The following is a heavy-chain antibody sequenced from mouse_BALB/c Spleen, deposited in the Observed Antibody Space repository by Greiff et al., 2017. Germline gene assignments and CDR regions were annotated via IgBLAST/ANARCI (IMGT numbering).Heavy chain of an antibody. CDR1: GFSLTSYG. CDR2: IWAGGST. V-gene: IGHV2-9*02. CDR3: ARDEGGRGGFDY. D-gene: IGHD1-1*02. J-gene: IGHJ2*01. Sequence: VKLVESGPGLVAPSQSLSITCTVSGFSLTSYGVHWVRQPPGKGLEWLGVIWAGGSTNYNSALMSRLSISKDNSKSQVFLKMNSLQTDDTAMYYCARDEGGRGGFDYWGQGTTLTVSS.